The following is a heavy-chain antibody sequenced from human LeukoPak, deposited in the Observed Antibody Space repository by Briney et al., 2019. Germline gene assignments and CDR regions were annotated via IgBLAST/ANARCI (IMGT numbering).Heavy chain of an antibody. CDR1: GFTFSSYS. J-gene: IGHJ4*02. CDR2: ISSSSSYI. V-gene: IGHV3-21*01. CDR3: ARESSVVVPSFDY. Sequence: GGSLRLSSAASGFTFSSYSMNWVRQAPGKGLEWVSSISSSSSYIYYADSVKGRFTISRDNAKNSLYLQMNSLRAEDTAVYYCARESSVVVPSFDYWGQGTLVTVSS. D-gene: IGHD2-15*01.